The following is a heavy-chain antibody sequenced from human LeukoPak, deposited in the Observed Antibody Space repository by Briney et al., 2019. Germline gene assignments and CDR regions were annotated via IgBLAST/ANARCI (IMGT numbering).Heavy chain of an antibody. CDR3: VKAEGSGSLAFDY. J-gene: IGHJ4*02. CDR2: ISGSGGST. Sequence: QPGGSLRLSCAASGFTFSSYAMSWVRQAPGKGLEWVSAISGSGGSTYYADSVKGRFTISRDNSKNTLYLQMNSLRVEDTAVYYCVKAEGSGSLAFDYWGQGTLVTVSS. D-gene: IGHD1-26*01. CDR1: GFTFSSYA. V-gene: IGHV3-23*01.